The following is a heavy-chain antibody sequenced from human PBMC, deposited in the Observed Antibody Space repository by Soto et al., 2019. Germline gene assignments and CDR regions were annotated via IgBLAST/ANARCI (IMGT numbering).Heavy chain of an antibody. Sequence: SETLSLTCTVSGGSINNYYWSWIRQPPEKGLEWIAYIYYSGSTNYNPSFKSRVIVSVDTSRNQFALKLNSVTAADTAVYYCARWHSSSGYYGMDVWGQGTTVTVSS. V-gene: IGHV4-59*01. J-gene: IGHJ6*02. CDR3: ARWHSSSGYYGMDV. CDR1: GGSINNYY. CDR2: IYYSGST. D-gene: IGHD6-25*01.